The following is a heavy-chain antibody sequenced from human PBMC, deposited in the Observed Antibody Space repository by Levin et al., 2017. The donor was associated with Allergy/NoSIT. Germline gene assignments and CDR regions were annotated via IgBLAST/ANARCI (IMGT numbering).Heavy chain of an antibody. CDR3: TTPLRYFDWLYDAFDI. J-gene: IGHJ3*02. CDR1: GFTFSNAW. D-gene: IGHD3-9*01. CDR2: VKSKADGGKI. Sequence: PGGSLRLSCAASGFTFSNAWMSWVRQAPGKGLEWIGRVKSKADGGKIDYAATVKGRFTISRDDSKNTVYLEMNSLRTEDTAVYYCTTPLRYFDWLYDAFDIWGQGTRVTVSS. V-gene: IGHV3-15*01.